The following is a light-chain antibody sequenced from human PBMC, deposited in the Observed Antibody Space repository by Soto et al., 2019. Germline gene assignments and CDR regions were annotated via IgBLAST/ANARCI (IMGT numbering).Light chain of an antibody. CDR2: AAS. CDR1: QSISSY. CDR3: QQSFRAVHLT. J-gene: IGKJ4*01. Sequence: DIQMTQSPSSLSASVGDRVTITCRASQSISSYLVWYQQKPGKAPKLLIYAASTLESGVPSRFSGSGSGTEFTLPITSLQPEDSATYYCQQSFRAVHLTFGGGTKVEI. V-gene: IGKV1-39*01.